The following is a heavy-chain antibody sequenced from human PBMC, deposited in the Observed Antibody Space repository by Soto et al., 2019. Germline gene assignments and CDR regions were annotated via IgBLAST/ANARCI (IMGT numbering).Heavy chain of an antibody. CDR2: VYYGGST. CDR1: GGSISSSSYY. J-gene: IGHJ6*02. V-gene: IGHV4-39*01. D-gene: IGHD3-22*01. Sequence: SETLSLTCTVSGGSISSSSYYWGWIRQPPGKGLEWIGNVYYGGSTYYNPSLKSRVTVSVETSKSQFSLKLSSVTAADTAVYYCAGGDYYHSSGYYFYYYTMDVWGQGTTVTVS. CDR3: AGGDYYHSSGYYFYYYTMDV.